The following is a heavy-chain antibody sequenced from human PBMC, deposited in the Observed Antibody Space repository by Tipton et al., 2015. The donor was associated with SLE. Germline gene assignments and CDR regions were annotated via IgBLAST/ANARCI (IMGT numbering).Heavy chain of an antibody. D-gene: IGHD2-21*01. J-gene: IGHJ6*02. CDR1: GFTFSSYG. CDR3: AKEGENYYGMDV. CDR2: IRYDGSNK. V-gene: IGHV3-30*02. Sequence: SLRLSCAASGFTFSSYGMHWVRQAPGKGLEWVAFIRYDGSNKYYADSVKGRFTISRDNSKNTLYLQMNSLRAEDTAVYYCAKEGENYYGMDVWGQGTTVTVSS.